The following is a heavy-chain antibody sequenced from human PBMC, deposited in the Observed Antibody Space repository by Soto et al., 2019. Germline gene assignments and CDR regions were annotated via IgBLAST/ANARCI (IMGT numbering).Heavy chain of an antibody. D-gene: IGHD6-13*01. V-gene: IGHV4-59*01. CDR3: ARGSLATAGNWFVP. Sequence: PSETLSLTCTVSGGPISSYYWSWIRQPPGKGLEWIGYIYYSGTTNYNPSLKSRVTISLDTSKNQFSLKLSSVTAADTAVYYCARGSLATAGNWFVPWGQGTLVTVSS. J-gene: IGHJ5*02. CDR2: IYYSGTT. CDR1: GGPISSYY.